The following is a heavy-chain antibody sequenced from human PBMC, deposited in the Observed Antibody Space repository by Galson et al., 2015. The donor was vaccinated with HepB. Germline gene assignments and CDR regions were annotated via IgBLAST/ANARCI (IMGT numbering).Heavy chain of an antibody. J-gene: IGHJ3*02. Sequence: SVRVSCKASGGTFSGYAISWVRHAPGQGLEWMGRIIPILDVSNYAQRFQGRVTFTADKSTNTAYMDLSSLTSEDTAVYYCARESVAATRHMNGFDIWGQGTGVTVAS. CDR1: GGTFSGYA. D-gene: IGHD1-26*01. V-gene: IGHV1-69*04. CDR3: ARESVAATRHMNGFDI. CDR2: IIPILDVS.